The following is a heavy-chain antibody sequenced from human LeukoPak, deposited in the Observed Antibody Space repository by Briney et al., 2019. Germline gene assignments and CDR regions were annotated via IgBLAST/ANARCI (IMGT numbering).Heavy chain of an antibody. V-gene: IGHV1-18*01. D-gene: IGHD3-10*01. CDR1: GYTFTSYG. CDR2: ISAYNGNT. Sequence: ASVKVSCKASGYTFTSYGISWVRQAPGQGLEWMGWISAYNGNTIYPQNLQGRVTMTTDTSTSTAYMELSSLRSEDTAVYYCARDHMTMVRGIRRYYGMEVWGQGTTVTVSS. CDR3: ARDHMTMVRGIRRYYGMEV. J-gene: IGHJ6*02.